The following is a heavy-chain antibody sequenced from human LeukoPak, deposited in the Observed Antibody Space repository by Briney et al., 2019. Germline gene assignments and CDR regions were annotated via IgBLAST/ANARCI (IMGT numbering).Heavy chain of an antibody. CDR2: IYHSGST. D-gene: IGHD3-22*01. Sequence: SSETLSLTCAVSGGSISSSNWWSWVRQPPGKGLEWIGEIYHSGSTNYNPSLKSRVTISVDTSKNQFSLKLSSVTAADTAVYYCARDLYYYDSSGYGYFDYWGQGTLVTVSS. J-gene: IGHJ4*02. CDR3: ARDLYYYDSSGYGYFDY. CDR1: GGSISSSNW. V-gene: IGHV4-4*02.